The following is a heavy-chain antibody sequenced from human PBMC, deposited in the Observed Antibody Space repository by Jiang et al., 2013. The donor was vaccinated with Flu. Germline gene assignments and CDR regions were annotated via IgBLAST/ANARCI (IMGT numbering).Heavy chain of an antibody. CDR1: GYTFTSYD. J-gene: IGHJ4*02. Sequence: VKKPGASVKVSCKASGYTFTSYDINWVRQATGQGLEWMGWMNPNSGNTGYAQKFQGRVTMTRNTSISTAYMELSSLRSEDTAVYYCARVARGYCSGGSCPKYDYWGQGTLVTVSS. D-gene: IGHD2-15*01. CDR2: MNPNSGNT. V-gene: IGHV1-8*01. CDR3: ARVARGYCSGGSCPKYDY.